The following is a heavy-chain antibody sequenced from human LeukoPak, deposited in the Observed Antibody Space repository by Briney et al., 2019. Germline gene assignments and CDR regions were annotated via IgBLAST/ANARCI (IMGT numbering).Heavy chain of an antibody. J-gene: IGHJ6*04. V-gene: IGHV3-48*03. CDR3: AELGITMIGGV. Sequence: GGSLRLSCAASGFTFSSYEMNWDRQAPGKGLEWVSYISSSGSTIYYADSVKGRFTTSRDNAKNSLYLQMNSLRAEDTAVYYCAELGITMIGGVWGKGTTVTISS. CDR2: ISSSGSTI. D-gene: IGHD3-10*02. CDR1: GFTFSSYE.